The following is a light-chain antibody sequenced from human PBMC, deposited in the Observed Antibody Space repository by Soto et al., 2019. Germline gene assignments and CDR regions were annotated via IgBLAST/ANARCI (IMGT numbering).Light chain of an antibody. V-gene: IGLV2-14*01. CDR2: DVA. Sequence: QSVLTQPASVSGSPGQSITFSCTGSSSDVGRYNYVSWYQQHPGKAPKLILYDVANRPSGISDRFSGSKSGNTASLTISGLQAEDEADYYCSSYTSSSTPYVFGTGTKVTV. CDR3: SSYTSSSTPYV. CDR1: SSDVGRYNY. J-gene: IGLJ1*01.